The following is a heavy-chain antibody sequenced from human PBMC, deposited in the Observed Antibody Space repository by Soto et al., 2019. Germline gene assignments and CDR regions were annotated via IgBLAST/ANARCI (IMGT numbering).Heavy chain of an antibody. D-gene: IGHD6-13*01. CDR3: ARDVSPGSSSWYFDAFDL. V-gene: IGHV3-7*05. Sequence: EERLVESGGGLVQPGGSLRLSCAASGFTFSSYWMTWVRQAPGKGLEWVANIKKDESKKSDLDSVRGRFTISRDNAKNSLYLQMDSLTAEDTALYYCARDVSPGSSSWYFDAFDLWGQGTMVTVSS. CDR2: IKKDESKK. CDR1: GFTFSSYW. J-gene: IGHJ3*01.